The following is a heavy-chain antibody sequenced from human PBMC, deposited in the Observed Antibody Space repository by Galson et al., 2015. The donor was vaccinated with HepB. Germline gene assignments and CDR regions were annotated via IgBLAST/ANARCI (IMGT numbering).Heavy chain of an antibody. CDR1: GFTFSSYS. CDR3: ARGTGDGRHAFDI. V-gene: IGHV3-48*01. CDR2: ISATSTTI. D-gene: IGHD7-27*01. Sequence: SLRLSCAASGFTFSSYSMNWVRQAPGKGLEWVSYISATSTTIYYTDSVKGRFTISRDNAKNSLYLQMNSLRAEDTAVYHCARGTGDGRHAFDIWGQGTMVTVSS. J-gene: IGHJ3*02.